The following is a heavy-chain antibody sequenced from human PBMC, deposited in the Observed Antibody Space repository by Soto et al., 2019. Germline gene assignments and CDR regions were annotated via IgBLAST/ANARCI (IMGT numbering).Heavy chain of an antibody. D-gene: IGHD4-17*01. CDR1: GGSFSGYY. J-gene: IGHJ4*02. CDR3: ARVTYGDYLDY. CDR2: INHSGST. V-gene: IGHV4-34*01. Sequence: QVQLQQWGAGLLKPSETLSLTCAVYGGSFSGYYWSWIRQPPGKGLEWIGEINHSGSTNYNPSLKSRVTISVDTSKHQFSLKLSSVTAADPAVYSCARVTYGDYLDYWGQGTLVTVSS.